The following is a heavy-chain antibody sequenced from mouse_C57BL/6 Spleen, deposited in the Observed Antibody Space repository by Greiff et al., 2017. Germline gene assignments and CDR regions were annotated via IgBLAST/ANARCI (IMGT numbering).Heavy chain of an antibody. CDR1: GYTFTSYW. CDR2: IDPSDSYT. V-gene: IGHV1-50*01. J-gene: IGHJ2*01. CDR3: ARWGDY. Sequence: QVQLQQPGAELVKPGASVKLSCKASGYTFTSYWMQWVKQRPGQGLEWIGEIDPSDSYTNYNQKFKGKATLTVDTSSSPAYMQLSSLTSEDSAVYYCARWGDYWGQGTTLTVSS.